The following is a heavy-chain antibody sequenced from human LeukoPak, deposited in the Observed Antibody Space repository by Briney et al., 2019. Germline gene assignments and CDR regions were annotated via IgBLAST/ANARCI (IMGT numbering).Heavy chain of an antibody. CDR2: ISSDGKSR. D-gene: IGHD6-13*01. CDR3: AREILTPSGIAAAYGMDV. CDR1: GFTFSTYA. J-gene: IGHJ6*02. V-gene: IGHV3-30*04. Sequence: GGSLRLSCAASGFTFSTYAFHWVRQAPGTGLEWVAVISSDGKSRIYADSVKGRFTISRDNSKNRLFLQMNSLRTEDTAVYYCAREILTPSGIAAAYGMDVWGQGTTVTVSS.